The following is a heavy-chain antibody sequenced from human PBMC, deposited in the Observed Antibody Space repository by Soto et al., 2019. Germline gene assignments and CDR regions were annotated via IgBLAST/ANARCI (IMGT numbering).Heavy chain of an antibody. D-gene: IGHD6-13*01. CDR3: ACSRPYSSSWYWFDP. CDR1: GYTFTSYG. V-gene: IGHV1-18*01. Sequence: ASVKVSCKASGYTFTSYGISWVRQAPGQGLEWMGWISAYNGNTNYAQKLQGRVTMTTDTSTSTAYMELRSLRSDDTAVYYCACSRPYSSSWYWFDPWGQGTLVTVSS. CDR2: ISAYNGNT. J-gene: IGHJ5*02.